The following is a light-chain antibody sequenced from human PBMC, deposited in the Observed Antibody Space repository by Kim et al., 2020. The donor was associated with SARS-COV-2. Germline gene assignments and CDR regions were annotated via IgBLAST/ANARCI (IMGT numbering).Light chain of an antibody. CDR1: QNVDNNY. V-gene: IGKV3-20*01. Sequence: LSPGEIATLSCRASQNVDNNYLAWYQQKPGRAPRLLIYDASNRATGVPDRFSGSGSGTDFTLTISRLEPEDFAVYYCQQYGGRGAFGQGTKVDIK. CDR2: DAS. CDR3: QQYGGRGA. J-gene: IGKJ1*01.